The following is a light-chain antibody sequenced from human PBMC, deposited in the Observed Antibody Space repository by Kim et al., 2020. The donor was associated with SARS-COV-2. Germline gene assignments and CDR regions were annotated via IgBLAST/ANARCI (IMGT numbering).Light chain of an antibody. Sequence: WSPGERATLSCRANQSVSSYLAWYQQKPGQAPRLLIYDASNRDTGIPARFSGSESRTDFTLTISSLEPEDFAVYYCQRRSNWLWTFGQETKVDSK. CDR2: DAS. CDR1: QSVSSY. J-gene: IGKJ1*01. V-gene: IGKV3-11*01. CDR3: QRRSNWLWT.